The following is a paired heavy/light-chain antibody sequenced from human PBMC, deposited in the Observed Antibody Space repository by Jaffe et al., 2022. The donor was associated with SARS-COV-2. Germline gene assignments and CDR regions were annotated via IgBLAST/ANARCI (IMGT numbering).Heavy chain of an antibody. D-gene: IGHD3-22*01. V-gene: IGHV1-45*02. CDR3: ASTQTYYYDSSDYQLPSPDTDAFDI. CDR1: GDTFTYRY. J-gene: IGHJ3*02. Sequence: QMQLVQSGAEVKKTGSSVKVSCKASGDTFTYRYLHWVRQAPGQALEWMGWITPVDGNTKYAQKFQDRVTITRDRSMSTAYMELSSLRSEDTAMYYCASTQTYYYDSSDYQLPSPDTDAFDIWGQGTMVTVSS. CDR2: ITPVDGNT.
Light chain of an antibody. CDR3: CSYTISSSWV. CDR1: SSDVGYYNF. V-gene: IGLV2-14*03. CDR2: DVS. Sequence: QSALTQPASVSGSPGQSITISCTGSSSDVGYYNFVSWYQQHPGKAPKLMICDVSDRPSGVSNRFSGSKSGNTASLTISGLQAEDEADYYCCSYTISSSWVFGGGTKLTVL. J-gene: IGLJ3*02.